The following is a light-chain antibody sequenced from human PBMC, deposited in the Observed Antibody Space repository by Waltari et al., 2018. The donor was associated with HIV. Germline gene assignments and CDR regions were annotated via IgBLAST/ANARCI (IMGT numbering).Light chain of an antibody. CDR3: SSYAGSNNLV. CDR2: EVN. J-gene: IGLJ2*01. V-gene: IGLV2-8*01. CDR1: SSDVGGYSH. Sequence: QSALTQPPSASGSPGQSVTIPCTGTSSDVGGYSHVSWYQQHPGKAPKLMIYEVNKRPSGVPDRFSGSKSGNTASLTVSGLQAEDEADYYCSSYAGSNNLVFGGGTKLTVL.